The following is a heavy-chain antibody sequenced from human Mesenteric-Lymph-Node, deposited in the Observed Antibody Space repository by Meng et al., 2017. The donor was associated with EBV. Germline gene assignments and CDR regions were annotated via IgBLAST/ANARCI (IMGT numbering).Heavy chain of an antibody. CDR1: GGSFSGYD. D-gene: IGHD4-17*01. Sequence: QAKLQAWGAGLLKPSETLSLTCAVYGGSFSGYDWRWIRQPPGKGLEWIGEINHSGSTNYNPSLKSRVTISVDTSKNQFSLKLSSVTAADTAVYYCARGVYYGDYAFGYWGQGTLVTVSS. V-gene: IGHV4-34*01. CDR3: ARGVYYGDYAFGY. CDR2: INHSGST. J-gene: IGHJ4*02.